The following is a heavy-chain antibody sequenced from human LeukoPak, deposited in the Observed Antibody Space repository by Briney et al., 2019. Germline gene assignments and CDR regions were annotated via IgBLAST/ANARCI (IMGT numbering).Heavy chain of an antibody. J-gene: IGHJ4*02. CDR2: IYYSGST. V-gene: IGHV4-61*01. D-gene: IGHD6-13*01. Sequence: PSETLPLTCTVSGGSVSSGSYYWSWIRQPPGKGLEWVGYIYYSGSTNYNPSLKSRVTISVDTSKNQFSLKLSSVTAADTAVYYCARGDIAAAGTFDYWGQGTLVTVSS. CDR1: GGSVSSGSYY. CDR3: ARGDIAAAGTFDY.